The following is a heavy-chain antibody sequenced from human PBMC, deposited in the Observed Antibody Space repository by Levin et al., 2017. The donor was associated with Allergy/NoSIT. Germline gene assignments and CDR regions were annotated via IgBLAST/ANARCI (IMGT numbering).Heavy chain of an antibody. CDR2: IWYDGSNK. V-gene: IGHV3-33*01. CDR1: GFTFSSYG. Sequence: TGGSLRLSCAASGFTFSSYGMHWVRQAPGKGLEWVAVIWYDGSNKYYADSVKGRFTISRDNSKNTLYLQMNSLRTEDTAVYYCARDHLAYDFWSGYYRRVRYYYMDVWGKGTTVTVSS. D-gene: IGHD3-3*01. CDR3: ARDHLAYDFWSGYYRRVRYYYMDV. J-gene: IGHJ6*03.